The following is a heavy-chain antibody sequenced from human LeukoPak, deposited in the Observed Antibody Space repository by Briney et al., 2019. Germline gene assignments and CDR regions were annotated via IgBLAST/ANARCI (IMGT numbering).Heavy chain of an antibody. D-gene: IGHD3-22*01. Sequence: SVKVSCKASGGTFSSYAISWVRQAPGQGLEWMGGIIPIFGTANYAQKFQGRVTMTEDTSTDTAYKELSSLRSEDTAVYYCTTHSSNYYDTSGYPFYWGQGTLVTVSS. CDR1: GGTFSSYA. V-gene: IGHV1-69*06. J-gene: IGHJ4*02. CDR2: IIPIFGTA. CDR3: TTHSSNYYDTSGYPFY.